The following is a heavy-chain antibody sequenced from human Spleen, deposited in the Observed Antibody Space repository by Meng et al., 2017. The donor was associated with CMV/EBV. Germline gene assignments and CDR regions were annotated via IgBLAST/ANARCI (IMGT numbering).Heavy chain of an antibody. V-gene: IGHV1-18*01. D-gene: IGHD3-10*01. J-gene: IGHJ4*02. Sequence: ASVKVSCKASGYIFPNYGISWVRQAPGQGLEWMGWVSGYNGNTNYARKLQGRVTMTTDTSTSTAYMELRRLRSDDTAVYYCARGESELPGSGTNWGQGTLVTVSS. CDR2: VSGYNGNT. CDR1: GYIFPNYG. CDR3: ARGESELPGSGTN.